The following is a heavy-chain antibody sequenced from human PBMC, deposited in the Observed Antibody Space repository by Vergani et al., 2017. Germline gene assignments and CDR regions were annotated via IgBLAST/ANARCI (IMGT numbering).Heavy chain of an antibody. D-gene: IGHD3-16*01. CDR1: GGSVSSGSYY. CDR3: ARDRGELYYLDY. V-gene: IGHV4-61*10. J-gene: IGHJ4*02. CDR2: IYYSGST. Sequence: QVQLQESGPGLVKPSETLSLTCTVSGGSVSSGSYYWSWIRQPAGKGLEWIGYIYYSGSTNYNPSLKSRVTISVDTSKNQFSLKLSSVTAADTAVYYCARDRGELYYLDYWGQGTLVTVSS.